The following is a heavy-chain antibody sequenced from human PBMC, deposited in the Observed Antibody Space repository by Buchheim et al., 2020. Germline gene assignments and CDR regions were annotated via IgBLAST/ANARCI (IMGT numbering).Heavy chain of an antibody. CDR2: IYYSGST. J-gene: IGHJ5*02. D-gene: IGHD3-3*01. CDR3: ARGVYDFWSGYSTLDWFDP. V-gene: IGHV4-39*01. CDR1: GGSISSSSYY. Sequence: QLQLQESGPGLVKPSETLSLTCTVSGGSISSSSYYWGWIRQPPGKGLEWIGSIYYSGSTYYNPSLKSRVTISVDTSKNPFYLKLSSVTAADTAVYYCARGVYDFWSGYSTLDWFDPWGQGTL.